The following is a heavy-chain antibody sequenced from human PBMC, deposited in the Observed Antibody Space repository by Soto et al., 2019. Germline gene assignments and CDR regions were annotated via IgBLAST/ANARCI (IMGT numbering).Heavy chain of an antibody. D-gene: IGHD3-10*01. CDR3: ARSLHHHLITMVRGESFPFDP. CDR2: FNPILSMS. J-gene: IGHJ5*02. CDR1: GDTFDFYS. V-gene: IGHV1-69*02. Sequence: SVKVSCKASGDTFDFYSINWVRQAPGLGLEWVGRFNPILSMSNYAQKFQGRVTITADKSTSTAYMELSSLRSEDTAVYYCARSLHHHLITMVRGESFPFDPWGQGTLVTVLL.